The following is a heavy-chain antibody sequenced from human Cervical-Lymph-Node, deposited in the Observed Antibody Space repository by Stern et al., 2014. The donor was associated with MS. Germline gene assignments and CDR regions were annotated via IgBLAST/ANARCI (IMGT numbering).Heavy chain of an antibody. Sequence: QVQLQESGPGLVQPSETLSLTCSVSGGSIRNYYWSWIRQPPGKGLECIGYMYYTGSTNYNPSLKGRVTMSVDTSKNQISLKLTSVTAADTAVYYCARLRRAMDVWGQGTTVTVSS. J-gene: IGHJ6*02. CDR2: MYYTGST. CDR3: ARLRRAMDV. CDR1: GGSIRNYY. V-gene: IGHV4-59*01.